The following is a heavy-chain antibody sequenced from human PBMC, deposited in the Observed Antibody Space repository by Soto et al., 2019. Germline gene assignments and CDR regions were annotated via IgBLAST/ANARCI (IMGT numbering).Heavy chain of an antibody. CDR2: IIPIFGTA. J-gene: IGHJ3*02. CDR3: AAFGYYYDSSGYSAFDI. Sequence: SVKVSCKASGGTFSSYAISWVRQAPGQGLEWMGGIIPIFGTANYAQKFQGRVTITADKSTSTAYMELSSLRSEDTAVYYCAAFGYYYDSSGYSAFDIWGQGTIVTVSS. D-gene: IGHD3-22*01. CDR1: GGTFSSYA. V-gene: IGHV1-69*06.